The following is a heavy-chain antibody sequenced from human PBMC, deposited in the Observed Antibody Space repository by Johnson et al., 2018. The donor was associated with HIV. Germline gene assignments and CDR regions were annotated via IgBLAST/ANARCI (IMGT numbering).Heavy chain of an antibody. CDR3: AKAVGWYAFDI. CDR2: IRFDETIK. Sequence: QMHLVESGGGVVQPGGSLRLSCAASGFTFNNYGMHWVRQSPGKGLEWVAFIRFDETIKYYGDSVKGRFTISRDNSKNTLYLQMNSLRVEDTAVYYCAKAVGWYAFDIWGQGTMVTVSS. D-gene: IGHD1-26*01. J-gene: IGHJ3*02. V-gene: IGHV3-30*02. CDR1: GFTFNNYG.